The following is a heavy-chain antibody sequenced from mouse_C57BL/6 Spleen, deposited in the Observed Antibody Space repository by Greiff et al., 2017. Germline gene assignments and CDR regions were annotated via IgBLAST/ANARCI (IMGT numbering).Heavy chain of an antibody. CDR1: GYTFTDYE. J-gene: IGHJ4*01. CDR2: IDPENGGT. D-gene: IGHD1-1*01. V-gene: IGHV1-15*01. CDR3: TGFITTGGGAMDY. Sequence: QVQLQQSGAELVRPGASVTLSCKASGYTFTDYEMHWVKQTPVHGLEWIGAIDPENGGTAYNQKFKGKAILTADKSSSTAYMGLRSLTAEDSAVYYCTGFITTGGGAMDYWGQGTSVTVSS.